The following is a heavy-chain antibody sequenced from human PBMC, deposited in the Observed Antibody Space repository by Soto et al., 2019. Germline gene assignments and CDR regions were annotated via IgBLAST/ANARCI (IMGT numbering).Heavy chain of an antibody. V-gene: IGHV2-5*02. Sequence: QITLKESGPTLVKPTQTLTLTCTFSGFSLNTGGLGVGWIRQPPGKALEWLALIYWDDDKRYSPSLKSRLSITKDTSNNQVVLTMTNMDPVDTATYYCTQSRCGGDCLRYYSSHYYYGMDVWGQGTTVTVSS. J-gene: IGHJ6*02. CDR3: TQSRCGGDCLRYYSSHYYYGMDV. CDR2: IYWDDDK. CDR1: GFSLNTGGLG. D-gene: IGHD2-21*02.